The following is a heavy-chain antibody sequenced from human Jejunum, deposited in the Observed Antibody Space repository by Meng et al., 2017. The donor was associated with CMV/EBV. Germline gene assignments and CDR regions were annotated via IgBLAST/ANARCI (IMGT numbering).Heavy chain of an antibody. CDR1: GGSFSGYY. V-gene: IGHV4-34*01. Sequence: LPCAVNGGSFSGYYWNWIRQPPGKGLEWIGEIHDSGSTSYNPSLKSRATISLDTSKNHFSLMLDSVTAADTAVYFCARRVVPTAMGRWGQGTLVTVSS. CDR2: IHDSGST. CDR3: ARRVVPTAMGR. D-gene: IGHD2-2*01. J-gene: IGHJ4*02.